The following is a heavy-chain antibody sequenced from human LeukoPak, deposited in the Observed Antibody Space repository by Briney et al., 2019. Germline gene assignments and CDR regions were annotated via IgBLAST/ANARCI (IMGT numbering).Heavy chain of an antibody. J-gene: IGHJ5*02. CDR1: DGSFSGYY. CDR3: ARGGSSSWYWFDP. V-gene: IGHV4-34*01. CDR2: ISHSGST. Sequence: PSETLSLTCAGYDGSFSGYYWSWIRQPPGKGLEWIGEISHSGSTNYNPSLKSRVTISVDTSKNQFSLKLSSVTAADTAVYYCARGGSSSWYWFDPWGQGTLVTVSS. D-gene: IGHD6-13*01.